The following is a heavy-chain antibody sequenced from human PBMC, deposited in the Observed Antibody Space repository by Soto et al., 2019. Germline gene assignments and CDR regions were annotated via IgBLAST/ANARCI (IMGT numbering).Heavy chain of an antibody. CDR3: ARRYGANFDY. V-gene: IGHV4-59*08. CDR1: GGSISSYY. J-gene: IGHJ4*02. D-gene: IGHD4-17*01. CDR2: IYYSGST. Sequence: PSETLSLTCTVSGGSISSYYWSWIRQPPGKGLELIGYIYYSGSTNYNPSLKSRVTISVDTSKNQFSLKLSSVTAADTAVYYCARRYGANFDYWGQGTLDTVSS.